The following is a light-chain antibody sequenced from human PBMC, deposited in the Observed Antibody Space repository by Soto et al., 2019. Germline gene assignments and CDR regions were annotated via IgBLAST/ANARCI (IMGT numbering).Light chain of an antibody. CDR1: QSVSVRF. V-gene: IGKV3-20*01. CDR2: VAS. CDR3: QHDGRSPYT. Sequence: ENVLTQTPGPLSLSPGESATLSCRARQSVSVRFLAWYQQKPGQSPRLLVYVASSRATGIPDRFSGAWAGTYFTLTISILDPEYVAVYCWQHDGRSPYTFGLGTKVDIK. J-gene: IGKJ2*01.